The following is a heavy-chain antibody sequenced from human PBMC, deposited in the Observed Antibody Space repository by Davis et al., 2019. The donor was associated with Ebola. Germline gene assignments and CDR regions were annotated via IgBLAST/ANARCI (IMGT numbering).Heavy chain of an antibody. CDR3: ARGVRYNFDH. D-gene: IGHD1-14*01. Sequence: GESLKISCAASGFTFSSYWMHWVRQAPGKGLVWVSRINSDGSSTSYADSVKGRFTISRDNAKNSLFLQMNSLRAEDTAVYYCARGVRYNFDHWGQGTLVTVSS. V-gene: IGHV3-74*01. J-gene: IGHJ4*02. CDR2: INSDGSST. CDR1: GFTFSSYW.